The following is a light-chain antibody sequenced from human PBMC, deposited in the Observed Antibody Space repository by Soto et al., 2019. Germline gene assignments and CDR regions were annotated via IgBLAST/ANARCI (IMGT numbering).Light chain of an antibody. CDR1: QSISSY. J-gene: IGKJ5*01. CDR3: QQSYSTPIT. Sequence: QSPSSLSASVGDRVTITCRASQSISSYLNWYQQKPGKAPKLLIYAASSLQSGVPSRFSGSGSGTDFTLTISSLQPEDFATYYCQQSYSTPITFGQGTRLENK. V-gene: IGKV1-39*01. CDR2: AAS.